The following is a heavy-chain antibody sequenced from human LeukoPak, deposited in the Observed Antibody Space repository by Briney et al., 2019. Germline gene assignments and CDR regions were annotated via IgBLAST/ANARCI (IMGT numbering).Heavy chain of an antibody. CDR2: MNPNSGNT. CDR3: ARSPTIFGVVIIAYYGMDV. CDR1: GYTFTSYD. D-gene: IGHD3-3*01. V-gene: IGHV1-8*01. J-gene: IGHJ6*02. Sequence: ASVKVSCKASGYTFTSYDINWVRQATGQGLEWMGWMNPNSGNTGYAQKFQGRVTMTRNTSISTAYMELSSLRSEDTAVYYCARSPTIFGVVIIAYYGMDVWGQGATVTVSS.